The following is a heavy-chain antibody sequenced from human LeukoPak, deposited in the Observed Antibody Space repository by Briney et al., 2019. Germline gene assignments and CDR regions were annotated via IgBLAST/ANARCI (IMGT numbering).Heavy chain of an antibody. CDR1: GGCFSGYY. CDR2: INHSGST. CDR3: ASGPWLTYFDY. V-gene: IGHV4-34*01. J-gene: IGHJ4*02. D-gene: IGHD6-19*01. Sequence: SETLSLTCAVYGGCFSGYYWSWIRQPPGEGLEWIGEINHSGSTNYNPSLKSRVTISVDTSKNQFSLKLSSVTAADTAVYYCASGPWLTYFDYWGQGTLVTVSS.